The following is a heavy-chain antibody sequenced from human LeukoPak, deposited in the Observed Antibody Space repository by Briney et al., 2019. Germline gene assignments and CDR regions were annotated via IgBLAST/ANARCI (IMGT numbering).Heavy chain of an antibody. D-gene: IGHD3-22*01. CDR3: ARDRYYHDSSGYYRFDY. CDR1: GGSISSYY. CDR2: MHTSGIT. J-gene: IGHJ4*02. V-gene: IGHV4-4*07. Sequence: PSETLSLTCTVSGGSISSYYWSWIRQPAGKGLEWIGRMHTSGITNYNPSLKSRVTMSGDTSKNQFSLKLRSVTAADTAVYYCARDRYYHDSSGYYRFDYWGQGTLVTVSS.